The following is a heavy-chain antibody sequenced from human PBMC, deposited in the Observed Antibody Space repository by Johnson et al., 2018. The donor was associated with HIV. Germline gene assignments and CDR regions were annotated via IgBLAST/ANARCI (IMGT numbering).Heavy chain of an antibody. Sequence: MLLVESGGGLVQPGGSLRLSCAASGFTFSSYDMHWVRQATGKGLEWVSAIGTAGDTYYPGSVKGRFTISRDNSKNTLYLQMNSLRAEDTAVYYCARVPWSLDAFDIWGQGTMVTVSS. V-gene: IGHV3-13*01. CDR1: GFTFSSYD. CDR3: ARVPWSLDAFDI. D-gene: IGHD2-15*01. J-gene: IGHJ3*02. CDR2: IGTAGDT.